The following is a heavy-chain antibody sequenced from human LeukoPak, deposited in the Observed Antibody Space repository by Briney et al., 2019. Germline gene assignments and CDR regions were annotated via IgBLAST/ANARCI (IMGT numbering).Heavy chain of an antibody. D-gene: IGHD3-22*01. CDR1: GDSVSSNSAA. Sequence: SQTLSLTCAISGDSVSSNSAAWNWIRQSPSRGLEWLGRTYYRSKWYNDYAVSVKSRITINPDTSKNQFSLQLNSVTPEDTAVYYCARVPYYYDSSGFDYFDYWGQGTLVTVLS. CDR3: ARVPYYYDSSGFDYFDY. V-gene: IGHV6-1*01. J-gene: IGHJ4*02. CDR2: TYYRSKWYN.